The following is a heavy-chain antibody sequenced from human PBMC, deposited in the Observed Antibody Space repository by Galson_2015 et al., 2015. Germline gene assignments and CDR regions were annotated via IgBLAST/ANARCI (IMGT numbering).Heavy chain of an antibody. V-gene: IGHV1-3*01. J-gene: IGHJ1*01. D-gene: IGHD3-22*01. Sequence: SVKVSCKASGYTFTSYALHWVRHAPGQGLEWIGMINAANGDTKYSQNFQDRATITKDASAGTVFMERKTLTSEDTALYYCARALYYSDSSGYSGTAEYLQYWGQGTLVTVSS. CDR3: ARALYYSDSSGYSGTAEYLQY. CDR1: GYTFTSYA. CDR2: INAANGDT.